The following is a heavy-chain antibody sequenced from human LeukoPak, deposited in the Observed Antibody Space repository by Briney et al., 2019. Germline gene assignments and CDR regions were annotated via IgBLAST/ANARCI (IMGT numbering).Heavy chain of an antibody. D-gene: IGHD3-22*01. J-gene: IGHJ4*02. CDR1: GDSINSLDL. CDR2: MYLSGTT. CDR3: AGLVGRYSSGLYYYYFDY. Sequence: TSETLSLTCTVSGDSINSLDLWSWVRPPPGKGLEWIGEMYLSGTTHSNPSVKSRVTISIDKSKNQFFLNLSSVIAADTAVYYCAGLVGRYSSGLYYYYFDYWGQGPWSPSPQ. V-gene: IGHV4-4*02.